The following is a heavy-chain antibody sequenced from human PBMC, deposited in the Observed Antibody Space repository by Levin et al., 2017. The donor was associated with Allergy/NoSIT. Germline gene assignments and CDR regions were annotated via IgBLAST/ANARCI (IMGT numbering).Heavy chain of an antibody. Sequence: ASVKVSCKASGYTFTRYYIHWVRQAPGQGLEWMGAINPSGGSTTYAQKYQGRVTMIRVTSTSTVYMELSSLRFEDTAVYYCARDVIAVAGVVDYWGQGTLVTVSS. CDR1: GYTFTRYY. CDR3: ARDVIAVAGVVDY. V-gene: IGHV1-46*01. J-gene: IGHJ4*02. D-gene: IGHD6-19*01. CDR2: INPSGGST.